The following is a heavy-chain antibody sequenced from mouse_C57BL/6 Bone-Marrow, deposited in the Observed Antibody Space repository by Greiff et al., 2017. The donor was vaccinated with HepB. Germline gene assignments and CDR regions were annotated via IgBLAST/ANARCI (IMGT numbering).Heavy chain of an antibody. CDR2: IYPGNSDT. D-gene: IGHD1-1*01. CDR1: GYTFTSYW. J-gene: IGHJ1*03. V-gene: IGHV1-5*01. CDR3: TRRTITWYFDV. Sequence: EVQLQQSGTVLARPGASVKMSCKTSGYTFTSYWMHWVKQRPGQGLEWIGAIYPGNSDTSYNQKFKGKAKLTAVTSASTAYMELSSLTNADSAVFYCTRRTITWYFDVWGTGTTVTVSS.